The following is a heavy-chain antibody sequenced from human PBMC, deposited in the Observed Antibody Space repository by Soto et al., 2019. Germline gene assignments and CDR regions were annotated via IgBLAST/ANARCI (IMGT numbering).Heavy chain of an antibody. CDR3: TTWYYDFWSGYSEPLDY. J-gene: IGHJ4*02. Sequence: GSLRLSCAASGFTFSNAWMSWVRQAPGKGLEWVGRIKSKTDGGTTDYAAPVKGRFTISRDDSKNTLYLQMNSLKTEDTAVYYCTTWYYDFWSGYSEPLDYWGQGTLVTVSS. V-gene: IGHV3-15*01. D-gene: IGHD3-3*01. CDR2: IKSKTDGGTT. CDR1: GFTFSNAW.